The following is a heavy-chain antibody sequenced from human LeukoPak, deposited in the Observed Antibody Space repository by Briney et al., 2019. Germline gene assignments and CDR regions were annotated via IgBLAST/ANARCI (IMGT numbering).Heavy chain of an antibody. D-gene: IGHD4-17*01. J-gene: IGHJ4*02. CDR1: GGSISTYY. Sequence: SETLSLTCALSGGSISTYYWSCIRQPPGEGLEWIGHIYYSGSTNYNPSLKSRDTISVDTSKNQFSLKLSSVTAADTAVYYCARKGPCGDYFDYWGQGTLVAVSS. CDR3: ARKGPCGDYFDY. CDR2: IYYSGST. V-gene: IGHV4-59*08.